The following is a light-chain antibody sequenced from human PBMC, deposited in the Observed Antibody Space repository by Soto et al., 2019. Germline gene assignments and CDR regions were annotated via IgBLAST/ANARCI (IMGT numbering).Light chain of an antibody. J-gene: IGKJ4*01. CDR3: QQIHCSNALT. CDR1: QTISTY. CDR2: DVS. Sequence: DIQMTQSPSSLSASVGDRVTISCRASQTISTYLHWYQHKPGRAPRLLISDVSTLQSGVPGRFRGSGSETEFYLTITYVKPEHVATFFCQQIHCSNALTFGGGTKVELK. V-gene: IGKV1-39*01.